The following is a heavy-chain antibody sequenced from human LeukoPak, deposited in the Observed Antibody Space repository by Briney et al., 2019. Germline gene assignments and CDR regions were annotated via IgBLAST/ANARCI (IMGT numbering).Heavy chain of an antibody. D-gene: IGHD3-10*01. J-gene: IGHJ4*02. V-gene: IGHV5-51*01. Sequence: GESLKISCKVSGDSFTKYWFNWVRQKPGKGLEWMGTIFPGDSDTRLSPSFQGQVTISADNATSTTYLQWNSLEDSDSAMYYCARRTYYGSGTYWYFDYWGQGTLVTVSS. CDR2: IFPGDSDT. CDR1: GDSFTKYW. CDR3: ARRTYYGSGTYWYFDY.